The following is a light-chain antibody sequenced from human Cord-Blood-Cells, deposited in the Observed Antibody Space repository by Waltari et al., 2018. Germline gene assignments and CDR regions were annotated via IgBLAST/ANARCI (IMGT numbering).Light chain of an antibody. CDR2: DAS. Sequence: DIQMTQSPSSLSASVGVRVTITCQARQDISNYLNWYQQKPGKAPQLLIYDASNLETGVASRFSGSGSGTDFTFAIGSLQPEDIAAYDCQRHENLRLTVGGGPKVEIK. V-gene: IGKV1-33*01. J-gene: IGKJ4*01. CDR3: QRHENLRLT. CDR1: QDISNY.